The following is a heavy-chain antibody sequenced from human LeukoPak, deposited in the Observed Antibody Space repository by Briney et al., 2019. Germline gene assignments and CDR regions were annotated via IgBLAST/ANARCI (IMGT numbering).Heavy chain of an antibody. Sequence: PGGSLRLSCEASGFTFSSYATSWVRQAPGKGLEGVSGISTNGGSISYADSVKGRLTISRDNPRNMLYMEMNSLSAEDTAVYYCSVMHRYYDGSGYWVQWGQGTLVTVSS. CDR2: ISTNGGSI. V-gene: IGHV3-23*01. J-gene: IGHJ4*02. CDR3: SVMHRYYDGSGYWVQ. CDR1: GFTFSSYA. D-gene: IGHD3-22*01.